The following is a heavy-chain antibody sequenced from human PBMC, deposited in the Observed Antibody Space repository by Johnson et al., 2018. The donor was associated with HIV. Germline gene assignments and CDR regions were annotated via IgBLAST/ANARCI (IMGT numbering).Heavy chain of an antibody. D-gene: IGHD6-13*01. CDR2: IRYDGSNK. V-gene: IGHV3-30*02. J-gene: IGHJ3*02. CDR3: ATDVAAAGQWVAFDS. Sequence: VQVVESGGGVVQPGGSLRLSCAASGFTFSSYGMHWVRQAPGKGLEWVAFIRYDGSNKYYADSVKGRFTISRDNSKNTLYLQMNSLRAEDTAGYDCATDVAAAGQWVAFDSWGQGTMVTVSS. CDR1: GFTFSSYG.